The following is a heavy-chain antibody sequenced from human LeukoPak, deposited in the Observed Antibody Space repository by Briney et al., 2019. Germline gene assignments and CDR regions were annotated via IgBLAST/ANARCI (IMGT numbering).Heavy chain of an antibody. CDR3: ARSISRALGYFDY. CDR1: GLPFSDYW. CDR2: IKTDGTMT. D-gene: IGHD2-2*01. V-gene: IGHV3-74*01. Sequence: GGSLRLSCAASGLPFSDYWMHWVRQAPGKRPVWVSRIKTDGTMTNYADSVNGRLTISRDNAKNTLYLQMNSLRVEDTAVYYCARSISRALGYFDYLGQGTLVTVSS. J-gene: IGHJ4*02.